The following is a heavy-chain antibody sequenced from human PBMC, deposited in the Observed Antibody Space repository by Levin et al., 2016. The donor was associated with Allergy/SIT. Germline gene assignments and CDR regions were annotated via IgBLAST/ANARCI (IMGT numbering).Heavy chain of an antibody. CDR3: VKANRAGITMSHFDY. CDR2: ISSNGGST. J-gene: IGHJ4*02. D-gene: IGHD3-10*02. Sequence: WIRQPPGKGLEYVSAISSNGGSTYYADSVKGRFTISRDNSKNTLYLQMSSLRAEDTAVYYCVKANRAGITMSHFDYWGQGTLVTVSS. V-gene: IGHV3-64D*06.